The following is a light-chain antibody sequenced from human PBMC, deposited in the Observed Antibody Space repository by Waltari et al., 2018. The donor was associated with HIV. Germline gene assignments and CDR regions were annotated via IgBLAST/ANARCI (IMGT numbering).Light chain of an antibody. CDR3: CSYAGSYSLV. CDR1: SRHVGGYNY. J-gene: IGLJ2*01. V-gene: IGLV2-11*01. CDR2: DVS. Sequence: QSALTQTRSVSGSPGQSVTISCTGTSRHVGGYNYVSWYQHHPGKAPKLMIYDVSKRPSGVPDRFSGSKSGNTASLTISGLQAEDEADYYCCSYAGSYSLVFGGGTKLTVL.